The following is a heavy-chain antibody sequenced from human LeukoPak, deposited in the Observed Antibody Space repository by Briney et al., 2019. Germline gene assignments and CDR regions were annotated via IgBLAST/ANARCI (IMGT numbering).Heavy chain of an antibody. CDR1: GYTFTSYG. Sequence: ASVKASCKASGYTFTSYGISWVRQAPGQGLEWMGWISAYSGNTNYAQKLQGRVIMTTDTSTSTAYMEPRSLRSDDTAVYYCARVSGSGRYDAFYIWGQGTMVTVSS. CDR2: ISAYSGNT. D-gene: IGHD3-10*01. V-gene: IGHV1-18*01. CDR3: ARVSGSGRYDAFYI. J-gene: IGHJ3*02.